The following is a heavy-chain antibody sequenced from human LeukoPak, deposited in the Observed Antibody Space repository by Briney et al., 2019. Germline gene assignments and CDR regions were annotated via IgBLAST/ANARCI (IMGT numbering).Heavy chain of an antibody. V-gene: IGHV4-31*03. J-gene: IGHJ5*02. CDR2: IYYSGST. CDR1: GGSISSGGYY. CDR3: ARDGGSGYNWFDP. Sequence: SETLSLTCTVSGGSISSGGYYWSWIRQHPGKGLEWIGYIYYSGSTYYNPSLKSRVTILVDTSKNQFSLKLSSVTAADTAVYYCARDGGSGYNWFDPWGQGTLVTVSS. D-gene: IGHD6-19*01.